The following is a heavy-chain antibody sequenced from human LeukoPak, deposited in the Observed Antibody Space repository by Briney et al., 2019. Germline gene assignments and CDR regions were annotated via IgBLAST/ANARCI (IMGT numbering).Heavy chain of an antibody. V-gene: IGHV4-39*07. CDR3: ARVKPAAAGKILSTSRRYWFDP. CDR2: IYYSVST. J-gene: IGHJ5*02. CDR1: GGSISSSSYY. D-gene: IGHD6-13*01. Sequence: SETLSLTCTVSGGSISSSSYYWGWIRQPPGKGLEWIGSIYYSVSTYYNPSLKSRVTISVDTSKNQFSLKLSSVTAADTAVYYCARVKPAAAGKILSTSRRYWFDPWGQGTLVTVSS.